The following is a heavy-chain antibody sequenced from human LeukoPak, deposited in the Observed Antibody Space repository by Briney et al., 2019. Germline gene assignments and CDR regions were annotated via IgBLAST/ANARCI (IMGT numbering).Heavy chain of an antibody. CDR2: ISAYNGNT. CDR3: AGEDLTTVTRGGGY. Sequence: RASVKVSCKASGYTFTSYGISWVRQAPGQGLEWMGWISAYNGNTNYAQKLQGRVTMTTDTSTSTAYMELRSLRSDDTAVYYCAGEDLTTVTRGGGYWGQGTLVTVSS. V-gene: IGHV1-18*01. CDR1: GYTFTSYG. D-gene: IGHD4-17*01. J-gene: IGHJ4*02.